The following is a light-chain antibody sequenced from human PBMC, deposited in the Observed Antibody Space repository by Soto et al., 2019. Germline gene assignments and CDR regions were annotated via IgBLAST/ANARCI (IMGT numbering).Light chain of an antibody. Sequence: DIEMTQSPSSLSASVGDRVTITCRASQSIGSSLNWYQHKSGKAPKVLIYSAPTLQSGVPSRFSGSGSGTDFTLTISSLQPDDFATYYCQHYNSYSEAFGQGTKVDIK. CDR1: QSIGSS. CDR2: SAP. V-gene: IGKV1-39*01. CDR3: QHYNSYSEA. J-gene: IGKJ1*01.